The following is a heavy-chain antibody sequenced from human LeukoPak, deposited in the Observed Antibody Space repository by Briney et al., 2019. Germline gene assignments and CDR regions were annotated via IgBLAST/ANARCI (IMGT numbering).Heavy chain of an antibody. V-gene: IGHV4-38-2*02. Sequence: SETLSLTCTVSGYSISSGYYWGWIRQPPGKGLEWVGSIYHSGSAYYNPSLKSRVAISVDTSKNQFSLQLSSVTAADTAVYYCASPAVAGSGYYYYYMGVWGKGTTVTVSS. J-gene: IGHJ6*03. D-gene: IGHD6-19*01. CDR2: IYHSGSA. CDR3: ASPAVAGSGYYYYYMGV. CDR1: GYSISSGYY.